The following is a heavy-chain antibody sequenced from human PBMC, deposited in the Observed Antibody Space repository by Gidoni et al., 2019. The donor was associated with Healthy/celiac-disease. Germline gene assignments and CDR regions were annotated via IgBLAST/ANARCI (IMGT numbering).Heavy chain of an antibody. CDR2: IYYSGST. D-gene: IGHD3-9*01. CDR1: GGSISSSSYY. J-gene: IGHJ4*02. Sequence: QLQLQESGPGLVKPSETLSLTCTVSGGSISSSSYYWGWIRQPPGKGLEWIGSIYYSGSTYYNPSLKSRVTISVDTSKNQFSLKLSSVTAADTAVYYCASPGRFYDILTGYCYFDYWGQGTLVTVSS. V-gene: IGHV4-39*07. CDR3: ASPGRFYDILTGYCYFDY.